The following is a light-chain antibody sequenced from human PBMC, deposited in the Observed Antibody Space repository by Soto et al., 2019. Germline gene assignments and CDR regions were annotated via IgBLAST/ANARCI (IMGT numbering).Light chain of an antibody. CDR3: SAYKRSSTLHVV. V-gene: IGLV2-14*01. CDR2: DVS. J-gene: IGLJ2*01. Sequence: QSALTQPASVSGSPGQSITISCTGTSSDVGGYNYVSWYQQHPGKAPKLMIYDVSNRPSGVSNRFSGSKSGNTASLTISGLQAGDEADYYCSAYKRSSTLHVVFGGGTKLTVL. CDR1: SSDVGGYNY.